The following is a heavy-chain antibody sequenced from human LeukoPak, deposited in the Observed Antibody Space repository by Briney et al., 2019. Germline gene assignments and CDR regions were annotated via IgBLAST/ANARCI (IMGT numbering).Heavy chain of an antibody. Sequence: GGSLRLSCAASGFTFSDYSMNWVRQAPGKGLEWVSSISSSGSDIYHADSMKGRFTISRDNAKTSLYLEMNSLRAEDTAVYFCAREFSTYASSYFDLWGQGTLVTVSS. CDR2: ISSSGSDI. V-gene: IGHV3-21*01. CDR3: AREFSTYASSYFDL. CDR1: GFTFSDYS. J-gene: IGHJ4*02. D-gene: IGHD2-2*01.